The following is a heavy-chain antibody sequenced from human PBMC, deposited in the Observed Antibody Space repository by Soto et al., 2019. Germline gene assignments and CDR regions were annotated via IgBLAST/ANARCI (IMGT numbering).Heavy chain of an antibody. CDR3: AKESDTAMAYLDY. CDR1: GFTSDDYT. D-gene: IGHD5-18*01. J-gene: IGHJ4*02. V-gene: IGHV3-43*01. Sequence: PGGSLRLSFAASGFTSDDYTMHGVRQAPGKGLEWVSLISWDGGSTYYADSVKGRFTISRDNSKNSLYLQMNSLRTEDTALYYCAKESDTAMAYLDYWGQGTLVTVSS. CDR2: ISWDGGST.